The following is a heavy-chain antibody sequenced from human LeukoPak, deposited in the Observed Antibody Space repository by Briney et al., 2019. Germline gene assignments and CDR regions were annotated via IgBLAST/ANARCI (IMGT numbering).Heavy chain of an antibody. Sequence: PGRSLRLSCAASGFTFSGYGMHWVRQAPGKGLEWVAVIWYDGSNKYYADSVKGRFTISRDNSKNTLYLQMNSLRAEDTAVYYCARGSRYDSSGYYQTPYYFDYWGQGTLVTVSS. CDR3: ARGSRYDSSGYYQTPYYFDY. V-gene: IGHV3-33*01. CDR1: GFTFSGYG. CDR2: IWYDGSNK. D-gene: IGHD3-22*01. J-gene: IGHJ4*02.